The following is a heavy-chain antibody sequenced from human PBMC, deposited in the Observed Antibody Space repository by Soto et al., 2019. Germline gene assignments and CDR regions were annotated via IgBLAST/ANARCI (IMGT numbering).Heavy chain of an antibody. V-gene: IGHV3-23*01. J-gene: IGHJ4*02. CDR2: ISGGGSAT. Sequence: GGSLRLSCAASGFTFSSYAMSWVRQAPGKGLEWVSAISGGGSATYYADSMKGRFTISRDNSKNMLYLQMNSLRAEDTAVYYCEKEIGRAAATGFDYWGQGTLVTVSS. CDR1: GFTFSSYA. D-gene: IGHD3-16*01. CDR3: EKEIGRAAATGFDY.